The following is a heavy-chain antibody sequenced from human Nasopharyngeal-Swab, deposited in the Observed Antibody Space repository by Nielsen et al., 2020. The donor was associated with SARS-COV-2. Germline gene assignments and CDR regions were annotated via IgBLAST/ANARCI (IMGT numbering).Heavy chain of an antibody. V-gene: IGHV3-48*01. J-gene: IGHJ4*02. CDR1: GFTFSSYS. Sequence: GGSLRLSCAASGFTFSSYSMNWVRQAPGKGLEWVSYISSSSSTIYYADSVKGRFTISRDNAKNSLYLQMNSLRAEDTAVYYCARGGGEHSSGNPWGYFDYWGQGTLVTVSS. CDR2: ISSSSSTI. D-gene: IGHD3-10*01. CDR3: ARGGGEHSSGNPWGYFDY.